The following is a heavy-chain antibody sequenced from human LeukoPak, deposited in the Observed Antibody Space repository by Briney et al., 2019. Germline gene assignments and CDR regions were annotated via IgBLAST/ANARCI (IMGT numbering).Heavy chain of an antibody. CDR1: GFTFSSYS. Sequence: GGSLRLSCAASGFTFSSYSMNWVRQAPGKELEWVSSISSSSSYIYYADSVKGRFTISRDNAKNSLYLQMNSPRAEDTAVYYCARDRGGYYYMDVWGKGTTVTISS. CDR3: ARDRGGYYYMDV. J-gene: IGHJ6*03. CDR2: ISSSSSYI. V-gene: IGHV3-21*01. D-gene: IGHD3-16*01.